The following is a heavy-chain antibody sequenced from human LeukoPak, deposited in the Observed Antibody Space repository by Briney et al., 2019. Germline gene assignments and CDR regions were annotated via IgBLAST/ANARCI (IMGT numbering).Heavy chain of an antibody. V-gene: IGHV3-66*01. CDR3: ARVGLAMLSYYYYMDV. Sequence: GGSLRLSCAASEFSVGSNYMTWVRQAPGKGLEWVSLIYSGGSTYYADSVKGRFTISRDNSKNTLYLQMNSLRAEDTAVYYCARVGLAMLSYYYYMDVWGKGTTVTVSS. CDR2: IYSGGST. CDR1: EFSVGSNY. D-gene: IGHD3-16*01. J-gene: IGHJ6*03.